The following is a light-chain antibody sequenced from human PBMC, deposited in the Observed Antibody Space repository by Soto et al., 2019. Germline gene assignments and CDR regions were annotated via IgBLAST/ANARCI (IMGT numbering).Light chain of an antibody. CDR2: GAS. J-gene: IGKJ1*01. CDR3: QQYNNWPRT. Sequence: LVMPQSPATLSVSPGERATLSCRASQSVSSNLAWYQQKPGQAPRLLIYGASTRATGIPARFSGSGSGTEFTLTISSLQSEDFAVYYCQQYNNWPRTFGQGTKVDI. V-gene: IGKV3-15*01. CDR1: QSVSSN.